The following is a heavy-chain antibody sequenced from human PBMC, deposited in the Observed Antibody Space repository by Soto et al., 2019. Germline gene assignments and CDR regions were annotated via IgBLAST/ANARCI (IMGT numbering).Heavy chain of an antibody. J-gene: IGHJ3*02. CDR1: GDTLTELS. D-gene: IGHD3-22*01. CDR3: AISAAVVIRKAAFDI. V-gene: IGHV1-24*01. CDR2: FDPEDGET. Sequence: GASVKVSCKVSGDTLTELSMHWVRQAPGKGLEWMGGFDPEDGETIYAQKFQGRVTMTEDTSTDTAYMELSSLRSEDTAVYYCAISAAVVIRKAAFDIWGQGTMVTVSS.